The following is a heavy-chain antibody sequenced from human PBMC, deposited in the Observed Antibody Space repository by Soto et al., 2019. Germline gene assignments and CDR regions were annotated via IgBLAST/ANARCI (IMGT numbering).Heavy chain of an antibody. V-gene: IGHV1-69*13. D-gene: IGHD1-1*01. CDR3: ARSVSGVSTTENWFDP. J-gene: IGHJ5*02. Sequence: SVKVSCKASGGTFSSYAISWVRQAPGQGLEWMGGIIPIFGTANYAQKFQGRVTITADESTSTAYMELSSLRSEDTAVYYCARSVSGVSTTENWFDPWGQGTLVTV. CDR2: IIPIFGTA. CDR1: GGTFSSYA.